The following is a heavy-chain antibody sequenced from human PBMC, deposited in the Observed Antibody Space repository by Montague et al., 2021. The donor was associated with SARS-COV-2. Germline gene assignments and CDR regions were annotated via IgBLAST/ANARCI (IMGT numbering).Heavy chain of an antibody. D-gene: IGHD3-22*01. CDR2: IYTSGST. Sequence: SETLSLTCTVSGGSISSYYWNWIRQSAGKGLEWIERIYTSGSTNYDPSLKSRVTMSVDTSKNQFSLKLSSVTAADTAVYYCARGALFYDSSGYYSDAFDXWGQGTMVTVSS. V-gene: IGHV4-4*07. CDR1: GGSISSYY. CDR3: ARGALFYDSSGYYSDAFDX. J-gene: IGHJ3*02.